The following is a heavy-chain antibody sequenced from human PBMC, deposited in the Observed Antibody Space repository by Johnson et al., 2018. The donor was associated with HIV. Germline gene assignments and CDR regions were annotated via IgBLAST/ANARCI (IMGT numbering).Heavy chain of an antibody. CDR1: GFTFSSYA. V-gene: IGHV3-7*01. CDR3: ARVRVGAFDI. Sequence: VQLVESGGGVVQPGRSLRLSCAASGFTFSSYAMHWVRQAPGRGLEWVANIKHDGSRIQYMDSVKGRFTISRDNTRHLLFLQMNTLRAEDTAVYYCARVRVGAFDIWGQGTMVTVSS. CDR2: IKHDGSRI. J-gene: IGHJ3*02. D-gene: IGHD1-26*01.